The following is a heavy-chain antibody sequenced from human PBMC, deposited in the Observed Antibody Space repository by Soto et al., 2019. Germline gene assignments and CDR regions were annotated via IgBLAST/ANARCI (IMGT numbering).Heavy chain of an antibody. J-gene: IGHJ4*02. V-gene: IGHV3-9*01. CDR3: AKAGFWSGYYSLVDY. CDR2: ISWNSGSI. Sequence: GGSLRLSCAASGFTFDDYAMHWVRHAPGKGLEWVSGISWNSGSIGYADSVKGRFTISRDNAKNSLYLQMNSLRAEDTALYYCAKAGFWSGYYSLVDYWGQGTLVTVSS. CDR1: GFTFDDYA. D-gene: IGHD3-3*01.